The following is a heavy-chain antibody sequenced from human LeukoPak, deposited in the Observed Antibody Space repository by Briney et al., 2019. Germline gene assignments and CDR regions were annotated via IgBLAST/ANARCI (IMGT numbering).Heavy chain of an antibody. V-gene: IGHV3-48*04. Sequence: PGGSLRLSCAASGFTFSSYSMNWVRQAPGKGLEWVSYISGSSSTMYYADSVKGRFTISRDNAKNSLYLQMDSLRADDTAVYYCSRATGRMTTFSPFGYWGQGTLVTVSS. CDR3: SRATGRMTTFSPFGY. D-gene: IGHD4-11*01. J-gene: IGHJ4*02. CDR2: ISGSSSTM. CDR1: GFTFSSYS.